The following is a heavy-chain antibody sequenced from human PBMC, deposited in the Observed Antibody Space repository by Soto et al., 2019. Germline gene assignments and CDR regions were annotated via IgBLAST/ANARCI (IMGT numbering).Heavy chain of an antibody. CDR1: GYSFTSYW. V-gene: IGHV5-51*01. CDR3: ARQLMDHSLRYFDWSLYYFDY. J-gene: IGHJ4*02. D-gene: IGHD3-9*01. CDR2: IYPGDSDT. Sequence: GESLKISCKGSGYSFTSYWIGWVRQMPGKGLEWMGIIYPGDSDTRYSPSFQGQVTISADKSISTAYLQWSSLKASDTAMYYCARQLMDHSLRYFDWSLYYFDYWGQGTLVTVSS.